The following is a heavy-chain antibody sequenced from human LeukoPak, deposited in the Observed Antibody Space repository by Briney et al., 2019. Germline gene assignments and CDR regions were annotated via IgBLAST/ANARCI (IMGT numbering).Heavy chain of an antibody. J-gene: IGHJ4*02. Sequence: GRSLRLSCAASGFTFSSYAMHWVRQAPGKGLEWVAFIRYDGSNKYYADSVKGRFTISRDNSKNTLYLQMNSLRAEDTAVYYCARDKFRNLEWLLKPYFDYWGQGTLVTVSS. CDR1: GFTFSSYA. V-gene: IGHV3-30*04. CDR2: IRYDGSNK. D-gene: IGHD3-3*01. CDR3: ARDKFRNLEWLLKPYFDY.